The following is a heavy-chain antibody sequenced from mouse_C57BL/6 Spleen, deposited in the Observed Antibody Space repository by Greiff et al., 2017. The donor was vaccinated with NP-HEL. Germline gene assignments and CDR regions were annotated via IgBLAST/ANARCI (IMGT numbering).Heavy chain of an antibody. V-gene: IGHV5-17*01. D-gene: IGHD1-1*02. CDR1: GFTFSDYG. CDR3: ARPDLGGRAWFAY. CDR2: ISSGSSTI. J-gene: IGHJ3*01. Sequence: EVKVVESGGGLVKPGGSLKLSCAASGFTFSDYGMHWVRQAPEKGLEWVAYISSGSSTIYYADTVKGRFTFSRDNAKNTLFLQMTSLRSEDTAMYYCARPDLGGRAWFAYWGQGTLVTVSA.